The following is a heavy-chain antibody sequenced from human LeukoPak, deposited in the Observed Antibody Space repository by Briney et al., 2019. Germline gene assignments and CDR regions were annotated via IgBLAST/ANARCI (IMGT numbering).Heavy chain of an antibody. J-gene: IGHJ4*02. CDR3: ASASGWHNRGPFDY. D-gene: IGHD6-19*01. CDR2: IYSGGST. CDR1: GFTVSSNY. V-gene: IGHV3-66*01. Sequence: PGGSLRLSCAASGFTVSSNYMSWVRQAPGKGLEWVSVIYSGGSTYYADSVKGRFTISRDNSKNTLYLQMNSLRAEDTAVYYCASASGWHNRGPFDYWGQGTLVTVSS.